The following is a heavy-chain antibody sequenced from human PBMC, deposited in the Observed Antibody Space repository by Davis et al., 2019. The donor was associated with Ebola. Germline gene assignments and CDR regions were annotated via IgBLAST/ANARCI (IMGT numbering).Heavy chain of an antibody. CDR3: ARDPIRTTGLDKGDY. V-gene: IGHV3-74*01. CDR2: INSVGSST. CDR1: GFTFSSYR. J-gene: IGHJ4*02. D-gene: IGHD3-9*01. Sequence: HTGGSLRLSCAASGFTFSSYRMHWVRQAPGKGLVWVARINSVGSSTSYADSVKGRFTISRDNAKNTLYLQMNSLRAEDTAVYYCARDPIRTTGLDKGDYWGQGTLVTVSS.